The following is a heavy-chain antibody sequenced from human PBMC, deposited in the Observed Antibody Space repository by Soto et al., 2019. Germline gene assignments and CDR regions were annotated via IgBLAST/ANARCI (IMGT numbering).Heavy chain of an antibody. CDR2: INPNSGGT. CDR1: EYTFTSYD. V-gene: IGHV1-2*04. Sequence: GASVKVSCKASEYTFTSYDINWVRQAPGQGLEWMGWINPNSGGTNYAQKLQGWVTMTRDTSISTAYMELSRLRSDDTAVYYCARDLGITGTTPYYYGMDVWGQGTTVTVSS. D-gene: IGHD1-20*01. CDR3: ARDLGITGTTPYYYGMDV. J-gene: IGHJ6*02.